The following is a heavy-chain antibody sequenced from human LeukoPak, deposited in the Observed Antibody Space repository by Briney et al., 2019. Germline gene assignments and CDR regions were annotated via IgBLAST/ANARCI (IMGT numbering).Heavy chain of an antibody. CDR1: GGSFSGYY. CDR3: ARGKYPAL. J-gene: IGHJ2*01. D-gene: IGHD2-2*02. V-gene: IGHV4-34*01. CDR2: INHSGST. Sequence: SETLSLTCAVYGGSFSGYYWSWIRQPPGKGLEWIGEINHSGSTNYNPSLKSRVTISVDTSRNQFSLKLSSVTAADTVVYYCARGKYPALWGRGTLVTVSS.